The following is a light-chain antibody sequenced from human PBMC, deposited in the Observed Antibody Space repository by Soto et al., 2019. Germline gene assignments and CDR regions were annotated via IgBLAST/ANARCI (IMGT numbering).Light chain of an antibody. CDR3: QQYNNWWT. V-gene: IGKV3-15*01. J-gene: IGKJ1*01. CDR2: GAS. CDR1: QSVSSS. Sequence: EIVMTQSPDTLSVSPGERATLSCRASQSVSSSLAWCQQKPGQPPRLLIYGASTRATGIPARFSGSGSGTEFTLTINSLQSEDFAVYYCQQYNNWWTFGQGTKV.